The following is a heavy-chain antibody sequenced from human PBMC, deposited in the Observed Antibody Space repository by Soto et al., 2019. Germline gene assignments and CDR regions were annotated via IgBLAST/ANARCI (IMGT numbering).Heavy chain of an antibody. V-gene: IGHV4-61*01. J-gene: IGHJ5*02. CDR3: SRASGWYVWFDP. CDR2: IYDSGST. Sequence: QVQLQESGPGLVKPSETLSLTCTVSGGSVSSGSYYWSWIRQPPGKGLEWIGYIYDSGSTNYNPSLKSRVTLSVDTSKNQFSLKLSSVTAADTAVYYCSRASGWYVWFDPWGQGTLVTVS. CDR1: GGSVSSGSYY. D-gene: IGHD6-19*01.